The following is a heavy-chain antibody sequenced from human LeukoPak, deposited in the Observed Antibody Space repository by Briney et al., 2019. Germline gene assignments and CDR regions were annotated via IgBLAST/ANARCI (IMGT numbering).Heavy chain of an antibody. Sequence: GGSLRLSCAASGFTFSSYAMSWVRQAPGKGLEWVSAISGSGGSTYYADSVKGRFTISRDNSKNTLYLQMNSLRAEDTAVYYCAKDPGYYYDSSGYFDYWGQGTLVTLSS. V-gene: IGHV3-23*01. CDR2: ISGSGGST. D-gene: IGHD3-22*01. CDR1: GFTFSSYA. J-gene: IGHJ4*02. CDR3: AKDPGYYYDSSGYFDY.